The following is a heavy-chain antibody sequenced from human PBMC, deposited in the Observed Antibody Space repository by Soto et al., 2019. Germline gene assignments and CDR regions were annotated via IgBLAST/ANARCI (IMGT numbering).Heavy chain of an antibody. V-gene: IGHV1-18*01. Sequence: ASVKVSCKASGYTFTSYGISWVRQAPGQGLEWMGWISAYNGNTNYAQKLQGRVTITRDTSASTAYMELSSLRSEDTAVYYCAREGVGVVALNWFDPWGQGTLVTVSS. J-gene: IGHJ5*02. CDR3: AREGVGVVALNWFDP. CDR1: GYTFTSYG. CDR2: ISAYNGNT. D-gene: IGHD3-22*01.